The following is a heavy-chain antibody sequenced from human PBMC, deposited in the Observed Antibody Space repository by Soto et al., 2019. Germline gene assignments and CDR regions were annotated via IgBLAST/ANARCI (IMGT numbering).Heavy chain of an antibody. CDR1: GFTFSSYG. D-gene: IGHD3-16*02. V-gene: IGHV3-30*18. CDR3: AKGDDYVWGSYRLPHGAFDI. Sequence: GGSLRLSCAASGFTFSSYGMHWVRQAPGKGLEWVAVISYDGSNKYYADSVKGRFTISRDNSKNTLYLQMNSLRAEDTAVYYCAKGDDYVWGSYRLPHGAFDIWGQGTMVTVSS. CDR2: ISYDGSNK. J-gene: IGHJ3*02.